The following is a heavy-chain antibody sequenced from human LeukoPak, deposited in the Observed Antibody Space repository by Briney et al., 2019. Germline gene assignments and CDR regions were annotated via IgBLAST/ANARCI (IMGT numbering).Heavy chain of an antibody. CDR1: GFTFDTYE. V-gene: IGHV3-48*03. J-gene: IGHJ4*02. CDR2: ISSRSRGI. Sequence: GGFLRLSCGASGFTFDTYEMNWVRQAPGKGLEWLASISSRSRGIYYADSVKGRFTISRDNAKNSLYLQMNSLRAEDTALYYCARDDSTVTRFDYWGQGTLVTVSS. D-gene: IGHD4-17*01. CDR3: ARDDSTVTRFDY.